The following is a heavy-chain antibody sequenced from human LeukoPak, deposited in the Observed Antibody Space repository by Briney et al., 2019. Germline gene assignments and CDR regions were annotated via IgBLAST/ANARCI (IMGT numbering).Heavy chain of an antibody. D-gene: IGHD6-19*01. V-gene: IGHV3-23*01. CDR2: ISGSGGST. Sequence: GGSLRLSCAASGFTFSSYGMSWVRQAPGKGLGWVSAISGSGGSTYYADSVKGRFTISRDNSKNTLYLQMNSLRAEDTAVYYCARDGSGWYFGYWGQGTLVTVSS. CDR3: ARDGSGWYFGY. CDR1: GFTFSSYG. J-gene: IGHJ4*02.